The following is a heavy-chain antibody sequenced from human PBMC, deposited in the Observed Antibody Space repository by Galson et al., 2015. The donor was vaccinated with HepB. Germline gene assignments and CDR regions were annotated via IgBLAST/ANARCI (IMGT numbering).Heavy chain of an antibody. CDR3: ARDGGPEGLADIVVVPAARAYYYYYMDV. CDR2: ISSSSSYI. D-gene: IGHD2-2*01. V-gene: IGHV3-21*01. Sequence: SLRLSCAASGFTFSSYSMNRVRQAPGKGLEWVSSISSSSSYIYYADSVKGRFTISSDNAKNSLYLQMNSLRAEDTAVYYCARDGGPEGLADIVVVPAARAYYYYYMDVWGKGATVTVSS. J-gene: IGHJ6*03. CDR1: GFTFSSYS.